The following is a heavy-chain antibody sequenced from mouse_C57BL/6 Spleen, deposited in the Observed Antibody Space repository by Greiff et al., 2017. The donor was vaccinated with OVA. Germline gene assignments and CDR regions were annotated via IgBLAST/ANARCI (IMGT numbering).Heavy chain of an antibody. CDR1: GYTFTSYW. Sequence: VQLQQPGAELVMPGASVKLSCKASGYTFTSYWMHWVKQRPGQGLEWIGEIDPSDSYTNYNQKFKGKSTLTVDKSSSTAYMQLSSLTSEDSAVYYCARVYYYGSSYFAMDYWGQGTSVTVSS. CDR2: IDPSDSYT. D-gene: IGHD1-1*01. J-gene: IGHJ4*01. CDR3: ARVYYYGSSYFAMDY. V-gene: IGHV1-69*01.